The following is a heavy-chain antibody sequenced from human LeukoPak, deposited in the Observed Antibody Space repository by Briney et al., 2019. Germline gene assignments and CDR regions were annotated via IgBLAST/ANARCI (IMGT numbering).Heavy chain of an antibody. V-gene: IGHV3-23*01. CDR1: GFTFSSYA. J-gene: IGHJ4*02. CDR2: ISGSGGST. CDR3: AIIDDYGDYGGY. Sequence: GGSLRLSCAASGFTFSSYALSWVRQAPGKGLEWVSAISGSGGSTYYADSVKGRFTISRDNSKNTLYLQMNSLRAEDTAVYYCAIIDDYGDYGGYWGQGTLVTVSS. D-gene: IGHD4-17*01.